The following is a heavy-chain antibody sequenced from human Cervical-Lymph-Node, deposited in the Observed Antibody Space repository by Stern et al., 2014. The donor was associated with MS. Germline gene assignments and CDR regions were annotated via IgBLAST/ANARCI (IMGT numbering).Heavy chain of an antibody. CDR2: ISVDGA. CDR3: ARDRSSSWYGTGYFDL. D-gene: IGHD6-13*01. CDR1: GFSFSNYA. Sequence: QDQLVQSGGGAVQPGRSLRLSCAASGFSFSNYAMDWVRQAPGKGLEWVAAISVDGAKYADSVMGRFTISRDNSQNTLHLQMSSLRIEDTAVYYCARDRSSSWYGTGYFDLWGRGTLVTVSS. V-gene: IGHV3-30-3*01. J-gene: IGHJ2*01.